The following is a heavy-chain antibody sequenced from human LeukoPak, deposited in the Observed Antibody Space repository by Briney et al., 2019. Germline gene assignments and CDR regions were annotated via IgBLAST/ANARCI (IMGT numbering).Heavy chain of an antibody. CDR2: ISYDGSNK. CDR3: ARDPDQMAPITRTFDY. Sequence: GGSLRLSCAASGFTFSSYAMHWVRQAPGKGLEWVAVISYDGSNKYYADSVKGRFTISRDNSKNTLYLQMNSLRAEDTAVYYCARDPDQMAPITRTFDYWGQGTLVTVSS. CDR1: GFTFSSYA. V-gene: IGHV3-30*04. J-gene: IGHJ4*02. D-gene: IGHD5-24*01.